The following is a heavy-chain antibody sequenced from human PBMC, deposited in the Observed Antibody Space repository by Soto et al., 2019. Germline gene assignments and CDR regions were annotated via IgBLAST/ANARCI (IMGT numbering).Heavy chain of an antibody. CDR2: IIEDGSEK. J-gene: IGHJ4*02. CDR3: ARGHSAPDY. V-gene: IGHV3-7*01. CDR1: GFSISTYW. Sequence: GGSLRLSCSVSGFSISTYWMSWVRQSPGKGLEWVANIIEDGSEKQYVDSVKGRFTISRDNAKNSVFLQMNGLRAEDTAVYYCARGHSAPDYWGQGTLVTVSS.